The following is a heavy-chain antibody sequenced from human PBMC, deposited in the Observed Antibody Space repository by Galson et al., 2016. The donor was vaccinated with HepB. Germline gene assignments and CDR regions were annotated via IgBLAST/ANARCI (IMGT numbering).Heavy chain of an antibody. D-gene: IGHD1-26*01. CDR1: GFTFSSYA. Sequence: SLRLSCAASGFTFSSYAMSWVRQAPGKGLEWVSAISGSGGNTYYADSVKGRFTISRDNSKNTLYVQMNSLRAGDTAVYYCAKDGILGATLVWGVDYWGQGTLVTVSS. J-gene: IGHJ4*02. CDR3: AKDGILGATLVWGVDY. CDR2: ISGSGGNT. V-gene: IGHV3-23*01.